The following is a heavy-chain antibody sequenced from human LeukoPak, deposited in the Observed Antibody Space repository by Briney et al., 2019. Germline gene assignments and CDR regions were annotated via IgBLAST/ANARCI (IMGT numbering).Heavy chain of an antibody. V-gene: IGHV3-30*18. CDR3: AKGSTSGSSGRLDY. CDR1: GFTFSSDG. Sequence: GGSLRLSCAASGFTFSSDGMHWVRQAPGKGLEWVAVISYDGSNKYYADSVKGRFTISRDNSKNTLYLQLNSLRAEDTAVYYCAKGSTSGSSGRLDYWGQGTLVTVSS. D-gene: IGHD6-19*01. CDR2: ISYDGSNK. J-gene: IGHJ4*02.